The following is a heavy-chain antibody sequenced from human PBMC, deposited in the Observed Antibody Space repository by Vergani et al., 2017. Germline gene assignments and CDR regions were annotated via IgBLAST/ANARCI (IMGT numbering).Heavy chain of an antibody. D-gene: IGHD3-10*01. Sequence: QVQLVESGGGVVQPGRSLRLSCAASGFTFSSYGMHWVRQAPGKGLEWVAVISFDGRNKYYADSVKGRFTISRDNSKNTLYLQMNSLRAEDTAVYYCARDGMLWFGEFQNWFDPWGQGTLVTVSS. V-gene: IGHV3-30*03. CDR3: ARDGMLWFGEFQNWFDP. CDR2: ISFDGRNK. CDR1: GFTFSSYG. J-gene: IGHJ5*02.